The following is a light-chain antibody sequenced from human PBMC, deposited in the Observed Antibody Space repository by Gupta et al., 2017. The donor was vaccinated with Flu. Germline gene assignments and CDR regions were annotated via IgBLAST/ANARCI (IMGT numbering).Light chain of an antibody. Sequence: SPSTLSASVGDRVTITCRASQSISTWLDWYQQKPGKVPKLLIYKASSLESGVPLRFSGSGSGTEFTLTSSRLQPDDFATYYCQRYDSLWTFGQGTRVEIK. V-gene: IGKV1-5*03. CDR3: QRYDSLWT. CDR1: QSISTW. J-gene: IGKJ1*01. CDR2: KAS.